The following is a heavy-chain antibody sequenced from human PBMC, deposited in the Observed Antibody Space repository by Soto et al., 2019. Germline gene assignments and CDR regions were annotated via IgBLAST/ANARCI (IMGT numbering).Heavy chain of an antibody. D-gene: IGHD3-3*01. CDR1: GGYVISGSYY. V-gene: IGHV4-61*01. CDR3: ARSITIFGVAPGWFDP. Sequence: SETMSVTSTVAGGYVISGSYYWSWIKKPPGKGLEWIGYIYYSGSTNYNPSLKSRVTISVDTSKNQFSLKLSSVTAADTAVYYCARSITIFGVAPGWFDPWGQGTLVTAPQ. CDR2: IYYSGST. J-gene: IGHJ5*02.